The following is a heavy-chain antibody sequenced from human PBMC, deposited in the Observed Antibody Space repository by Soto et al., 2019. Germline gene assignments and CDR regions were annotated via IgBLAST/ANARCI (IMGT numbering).Heavy chain of an antibody. CDR3: ARTRNTIAYGDCDY. V-gene: IGHV4-34*01. CDR2: INHSGST. CDR1: DGNCIDHD. D-gene: IGHD4-17*01. Sequence: PSVTQPLTNAVYDGNCIDHDCRWILQPPGKGLEWIGEINHSGSTNYNPSLKSRVTISVDTSKNQFSLKLSSVTAADTAVYYCARTRNTIAYGDCDYWGQGTLVTGSS. J-gene: IGHJ4*02.